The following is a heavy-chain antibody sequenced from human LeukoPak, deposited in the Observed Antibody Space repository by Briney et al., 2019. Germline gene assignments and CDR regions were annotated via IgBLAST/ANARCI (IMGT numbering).Heavy chain of an antibody. CDR2: ISSYNGKT. CDR3: ARGSYFDYGGFDP. J-gene: IGHJ5*02. CDR1: DYTFTRYG. Sequence: GASVKVSCKASDYTFTRYGISWVRQAPGQGLEWMGWISSYNGKTNYAQKLQGRVTMTTDTSTSTAYMVLRSLRSDDTAVYYCARGSYFDYGGFDPWGQGTLVTVSS. V-gene: IGHV1-18*01. D-gene: IGHD4-17*01.